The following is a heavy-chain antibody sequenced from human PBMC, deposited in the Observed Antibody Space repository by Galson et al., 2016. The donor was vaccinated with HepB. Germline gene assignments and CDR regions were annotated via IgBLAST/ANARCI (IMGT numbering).Heavy chain of an antibody. V-gene: IGHV3-43D*03. CDR3: AKASESYYFFEH. D-gene: IGHD1-26*01. J-gene: IGHJ4*02. CDR1: GFTFEDYV. CDR2: INWDGSAA. Sequence: SLRLSCAASGFTFEDYVIHWVRQAPGKGLEWVSLINWDGSAAFYTDSVKGRFTISRDNRKNSLYLQMNSLTTEDTAFYFCAKASESYYFFEHWGQGTLVTVSS.